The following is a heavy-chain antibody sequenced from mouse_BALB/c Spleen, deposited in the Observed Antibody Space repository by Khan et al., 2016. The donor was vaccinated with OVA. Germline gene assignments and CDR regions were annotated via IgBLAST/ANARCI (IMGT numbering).Heavy chain of an antibody. J-gene: IGHJ3*01. CDR2: ISSGGSYT. Sequence: EVKLVESGGDLVKPEGSLKLSCAASGFTFSTYGMSWVHQTPDKRLEWVATISSGGSYTYYPDSVQGRFTISRDNAKNTLYLQMSSLKSEDTAMFYCARLAYYYDSEGFAYWGQGTLVTVSA. CDR3: ARLAYYYDSEGFAY. D-gene: IGHD1-1*01. V-gene: IGHV5-6*01. CDR1: GFTFSTYG.